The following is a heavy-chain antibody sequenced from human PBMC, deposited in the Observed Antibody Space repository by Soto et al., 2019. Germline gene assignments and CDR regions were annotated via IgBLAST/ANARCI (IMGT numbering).Heavy chain of an antibody. Sequence: GASVNVSCKASGGTFSSYAISWVRQAPGQGLEWMGGIIPIFGTANYAQKFQGRVTITADKSTSTAYMELSSLRSEDTAVYYCARTSKYYDILTGYYVGNYFDYWGQGTLVTVSS. CDR2: IIPIFGTA. V-gene: IGHV1-69*06. CDR3: ARTSKYYDILTGYYVGNYFDY. J-gene: IGHJ4*02. D-gene: IGHD3-9*01. CDR1: GGTFSSYA.